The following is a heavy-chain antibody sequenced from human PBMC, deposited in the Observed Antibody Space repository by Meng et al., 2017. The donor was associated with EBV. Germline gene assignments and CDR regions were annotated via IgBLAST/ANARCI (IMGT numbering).Heavy chain of an antibody. CDR3: ARVGIAVAGTGDY. CDR1: GYTFTGYY. V-gene: IGHV1-2*06. D-gene: IGHD6-19*01. Sequence: GQPGQCWAEVKKPGASVKVSCKPSGYTFTGYYMHWVRQAPGQGLEWMGRINPNSGGTNYAQKFQGRVTMTRDTSISTAYMELSRLRSDDTAVYYCARVGIAVAGTGDYWGQGALVTVPS. J-gene: IGHJ4*02. CDR2: INPNSGGT.